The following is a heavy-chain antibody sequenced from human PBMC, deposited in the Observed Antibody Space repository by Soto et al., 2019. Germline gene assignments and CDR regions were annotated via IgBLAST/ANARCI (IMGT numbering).Heavy chain of an antibody. D-gene: IGHD2-15*01. V-gene: IGHV3-23*01. Sequence: EVQLLESGGGLVQPGGSLRLSCAASGFTFGNYAMSWVRQAPGKGLEWVSSISGSGGSTYYADSVKGRFAISRDNSKTTLYLQMTSLRAEDTAVYYCAKGDQYCSGGSCSSFYYYPMDVWGQGTTVTVSS. CDR2: ISGSGGST. CDR1: GFTFGNYA. J-gene: IGHJ6*02. CDR3: AKGDQYCSGGSCSSFYYYPMDV.